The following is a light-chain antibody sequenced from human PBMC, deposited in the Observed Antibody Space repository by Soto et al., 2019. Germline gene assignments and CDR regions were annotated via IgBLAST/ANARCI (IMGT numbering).Light chain of an antibody. V-gene: IGKV1-12*02. J-gene: IGKJ4*01. CDR2: AAS. CDR3: QQANSFAS. CDR1: HDISRW. Sequence: DIQLTQSPSSMSASVGDRVTIACRASHDISRWLAWYQQKPGKAPKPLIYAASSLQSGVPSRVSGSGSGTDFTLTNNSLQPEDFATYYCQQANSFASFGGGTKVDIK.